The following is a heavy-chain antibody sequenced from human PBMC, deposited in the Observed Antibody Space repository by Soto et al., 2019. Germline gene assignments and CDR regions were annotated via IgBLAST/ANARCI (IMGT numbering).Heavy chain of an antibody. CDR3: ARGDEDIVVVPAATHYYYYYMDV. Sequence: ESGGGLVQPGGSLRLSCAASGFTFSSYGMSWVRQAPGKGLEWVANIKQDGSEKYYVDSVKGRFTISRDNAKNSLYLQMNSLRAEDTAVYYCARGDEDIVVVPAATHYYYYYMDVWGKGTTVTVSS. D-gene: IGHD2-2*01. CDR1: GFTFSSYG. CDR2: IKQDGSEK. V-gene: IGHV3-7*01. J-gene: IGHJ6*03.